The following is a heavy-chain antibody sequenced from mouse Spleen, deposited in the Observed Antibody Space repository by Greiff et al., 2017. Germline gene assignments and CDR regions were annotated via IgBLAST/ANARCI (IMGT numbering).Heavy chain of an antibody. CDR3: APYDYDGYYYAMDY. J-gene: IGHJ4*01. D-gene: IGHD2-4*01. Sequence: EVKLMESGGGLVKPGGSLKLSCAASGFTFSDYGMHWVRQAPEKGLEWVAYISSGSSTIYYADTVKGRFTISRDNAKNTLFLQMTSLRSEDTAMYYCAPYDYDGYYYAMDYWGQGTSVTVSS. CDR1: GFTFSDYG. V-gene: IGHV5-17*01. CDR2: ISSGSSTI.